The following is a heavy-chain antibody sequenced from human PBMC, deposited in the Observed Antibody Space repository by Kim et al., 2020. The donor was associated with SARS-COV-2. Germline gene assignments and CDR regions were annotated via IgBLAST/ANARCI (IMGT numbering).Heavy chain of an antibody. V-gene: IGHV3-33*01. Sequence: GGSLRLSCAASGFTFSSYGMHWVRQAPGKGLEWVAVIWYDGSNKYYADSVKGRFTISRDNSKNTLYLQMNSLRAEDTAVYYCARGAPGYSSGWYGPKISFCFGRDVWGQRTTGTVSS. CDR1: GFTFSSYG. J-gene: IGHJ6*01. CDR2: IWYDGSNK. CDR3: ARGAPGYSSGWYGPKISFCFGRDV. D-gene: IGHD6-19*01.